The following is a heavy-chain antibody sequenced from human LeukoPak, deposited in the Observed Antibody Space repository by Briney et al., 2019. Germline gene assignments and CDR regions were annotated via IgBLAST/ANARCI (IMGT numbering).Heavy chain of an antibody. CDR2: TYYRSKWYN. Sequence: SQTLSLTCAISGDSVSSNSAAWNWIRQSPSKGLEWLGRTYYRSKWYNDYAVSVKSRITINPDTSKNQFSLQLNSVTPEDTAVYYCARELDITQGLNWFDPWGQGTLVTVSS. CDR3: ARELDITQGLNWFDP. V-gene: IGHV6-1*01. D-gene: IGHD2-2*03. CDR1: GDSVSSNSAA. J-gene: IGHJ5*02.